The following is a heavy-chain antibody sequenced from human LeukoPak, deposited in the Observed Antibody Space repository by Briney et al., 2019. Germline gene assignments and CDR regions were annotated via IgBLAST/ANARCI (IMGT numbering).Heavy chain of an antibody. CDR1: GYTFTSYA. Sequence: GASVKVSCKASGYTFTSYAMHWVRQAPGQRLEWMGWINAGNGNTKYSQKFQGRVTITRDTSASTAYMELSSLRSEDTAVYYCAREKAGRGAFDIWGQGTMVTVSS. D-gene: IGHD3-10*01. V-gene: IGHV1-3*01. J-gene: IGHJ3*02. CDR3: AREKAGRGAFDI. CDR2: INAGNGNT.